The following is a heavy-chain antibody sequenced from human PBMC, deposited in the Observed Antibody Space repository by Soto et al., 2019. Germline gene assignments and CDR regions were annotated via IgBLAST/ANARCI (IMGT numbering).Heavy chain of an antibody. CDR3: ARVLRGYRNAIALNWFDP. CDR2: IYYSGST. D-gene: IGHD5-18*01. J-gene: IGHJ5*02. V-gene: IGHV4-31*03. CDR1: GCSISSGGYY. Sequence: SETLSLTCTVSGCSISSGGYYWSWIRQHPGKGLEWIGYIYYSGSTYYNPSLKSRVTISVDTSKNQFSLKLSSVTAADTAVYYCARVLRGYRNAIALNWFDPWGQGTLVTVSS.